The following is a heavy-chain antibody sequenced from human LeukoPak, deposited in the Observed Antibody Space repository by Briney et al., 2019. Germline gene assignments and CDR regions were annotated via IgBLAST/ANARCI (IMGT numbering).Heavy chain of an antibody. V-gene: IGHV3-23*01. Sequence: GGSLRLSCVGSGFTFRSHAMSWVRQAPEKGLEFVSGIYENGGTTYYADSVKGRFTISRDNSKNTLYLQMNSLRAEDTAVYYCAKEPWLSIAVAGSRAVYWGQGTLVTVSS. J-gene: IGHJ4*02. CDR2: IYENGGTT. D-gene: IGHD6-19*01. CDR3: AKEPWLSIAVAGSRAVY. CDR1: GFTFRSHA.